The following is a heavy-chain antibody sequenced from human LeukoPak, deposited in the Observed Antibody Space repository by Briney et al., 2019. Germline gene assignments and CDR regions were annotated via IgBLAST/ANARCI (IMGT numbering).Heavy chain of an antibody. CDR2: IYYSGSS. D-gene: IGHD3-22*01. V-gene: IGHV4-59*01. J-gene: IGHJ4*02. CDR3: ARGDYYDSRFGY. Sequence: PSETLSLTCTVSGGSISSYYWSWIRQPPGKGLEWIGYIYYSGSSNYNPPLKSRVTLSVDTSKNQFALKLSSVTAADTAVYYCARGDYYDSRFGYWGQGTLVTVSS. CDR1: GGSISSYY.